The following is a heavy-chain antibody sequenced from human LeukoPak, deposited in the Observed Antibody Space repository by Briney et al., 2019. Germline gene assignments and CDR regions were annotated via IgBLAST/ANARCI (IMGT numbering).Heavy chain of an antibody. CDR1: GYSINSGYY. CDR2: IYHSGST. D-gene: IGHD6-13*01. CDR3: ARGESSRPKFHFDY. J-gene: IGHJ4*02. V-gene: IGHV4-38-2*02. Sequence: PSETLSLTCTVSGYSINSGYYWGWIRQPPGKGLEWIGSIYHSGSTYYNPSLKSRVTISVDTSKNQFSLRVSSVTAADTAVYYCARGESSRPKFHFDYWGRGTLVTVSS.